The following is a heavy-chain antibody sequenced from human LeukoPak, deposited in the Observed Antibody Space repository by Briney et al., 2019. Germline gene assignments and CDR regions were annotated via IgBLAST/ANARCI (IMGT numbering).Heavy chain of an antibody. D-gene: IGHD3-22*01. V-gene: IGHV3-30-3*01. CDR1: GFTFSSYA. CDR2: ISYDGSNK. Sequence: GGSLRLSCAASGFTFSSYAMHWVRQAPSKGLEWVAVISYDGSNKYYADSVKGRFTISRDNSKNTLYLQMNSLRAEDTAVYYCARDRDDSSGLDYWGQGTLVTVSS. CDR3: ARDRDDSSGLDY. J-gene: IGHJ4*02.